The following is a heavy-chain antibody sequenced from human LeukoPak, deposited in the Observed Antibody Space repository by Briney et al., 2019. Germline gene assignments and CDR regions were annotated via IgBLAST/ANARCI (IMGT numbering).Heavy chain of an antibody. D-gene: IGHD6-13*01. CDR2: ISAYNGNT. Sequence: ASVKVSCKASGYTCTIYDIRWVRQAPGQGLEWMGWISAYNGNTNYAQKLQGRVTMTTDTSTSTAYMELRSLRSDDTAVYYCARVPLAAAYNWFDPWGQGTLVTVSS. CDR1: GYTCTIYD. CDR3: ARVPLAAAYNWFDP. V-gene: IGHV1-18*01. J-gene: IGHJ5*02.